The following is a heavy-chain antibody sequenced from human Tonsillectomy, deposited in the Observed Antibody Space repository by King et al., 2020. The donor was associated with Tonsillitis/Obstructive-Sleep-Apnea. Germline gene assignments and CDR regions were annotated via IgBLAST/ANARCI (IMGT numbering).Heavy chain of an antibody. Sequence: VQLVESGGGLVKPGGSLRLSCAASGFTFSDYYMSWIRQAPGKGLEWVSYISSSSSYTNYADSVKGRFTISRDNAKNSLYLQMNSLRAEATAVYYCARIPLLYCSSTSCYYWFDPWGQGTLVTVSS. V-gene: IGHV3-11*05. J-gene: IGHJ5*02. D-gene: IGHD2-2*01. CDR3: ARIPLLYCSSTSCYYWFDP. CDR2: ISSSSSYT. CDR1: GFTFSDYY.